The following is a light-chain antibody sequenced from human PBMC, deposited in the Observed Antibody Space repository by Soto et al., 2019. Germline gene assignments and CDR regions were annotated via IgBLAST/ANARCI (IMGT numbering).Light chain of an antibody. CDR3: CSYAGSSTYVV. V-gene: IGLV2-23*01. CDR2: EGS. CDR1: SGDVGSYNL. J-gene: IGLJ2*01. Sequence: QSALTQPASVSGSPGPSITISCTGTSGDVGSYNLVSWYQQHPGKAPKLMIYEGSKRPSGVSNRFSGSKSGNTASLTISGLQAEDEADYYCCSYAGSSTYVVFGGGTKLTVL.